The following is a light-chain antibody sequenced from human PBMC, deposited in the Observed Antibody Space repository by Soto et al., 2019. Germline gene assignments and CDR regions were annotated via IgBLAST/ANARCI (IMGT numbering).Light chain of an antibody. Sequence: QSVLTQPPSVSGAPGQRVTISCTGSSSNIGAGYDVQWYQQLPGTAPKLLIFGNTNRPSGVPDRFSGSKSGTSASLAVAGLQAEDEADYYCATWNDGVFVFGIGTKVTVL. CDR2: GNT. V-gene: IGLV1-40*01. CDR3: ATWNDGVFV. CDR1: SSNIGAGYD. J-gene: IGLJ1*01.